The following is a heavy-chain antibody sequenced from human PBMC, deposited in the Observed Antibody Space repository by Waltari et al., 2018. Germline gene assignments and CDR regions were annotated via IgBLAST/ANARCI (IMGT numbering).Heavy chain of an antibody. Sequence: QVQLQESGPGLVKPSETLSLTCAVSGYSISSGYYWGGFRQPPGKGLEWCGGIYHSGGTYYNPCLKSRVTIAVDTSKNQVCLKLSSVTAADTAVYYCARDRNGPFDYWGQGTLVTGSS. CDR1: GYSISSGYY. J-gene: IGHJ4*02. D-gene: IGHD2-8*01. CDR3: ARDRNGPFDY. CDR2: IYHSGGT. V-gene: IGHV4-38-2*02.